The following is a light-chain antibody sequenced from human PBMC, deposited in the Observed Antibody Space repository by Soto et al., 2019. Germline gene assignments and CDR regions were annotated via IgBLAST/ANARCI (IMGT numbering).Light chain of an antibody. CDR3: CSYAGSYTYV. CDR1: SSDVGTYNY. Sequence: QSALTQPRSVSGSPGQSVTISCTGSSSDVGTYNYVSWYQHHPVKAPKLMIYDVNRRPSGVPIRFSGSKSGNTASLTISGLRAEDEADYYCCSYAGSYTYVFGTGTKVTVL. J-gene: IGLJ1*01. CDR2: DVN. V-gene: IGLV2-11*01.